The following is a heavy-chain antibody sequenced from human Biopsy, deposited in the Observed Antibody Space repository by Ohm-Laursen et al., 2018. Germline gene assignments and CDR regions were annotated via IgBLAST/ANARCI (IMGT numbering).Heavy chain of an antibody. CDR1: GGSFTGHY. J-gene: IGHJ1*01. CDR3: ARGSNEYGGLYFPH. V-gene: IGHV4-59*11. Sequence: TLSLTCAVSGGSFTGHYWTWIRQPPGKGLEWIGHISHTGYTSYKSSLKSRVTISLDTSRKHFSLRLTSLAATDTAVYYCARGSNEYGGLYFPHWGQGTLVTVSS. D-gene: IGHD4-23*01. CDR2: ISHTGYT.